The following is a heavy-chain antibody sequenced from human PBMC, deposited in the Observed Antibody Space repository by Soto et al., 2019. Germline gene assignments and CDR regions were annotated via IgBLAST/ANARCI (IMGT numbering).Heavy chain of an antibody. J-gene: IGHJ4*02. CDR2: IGTNKGNT. CDR3: ATRSPAFDY. Sequence: ASVKVSCKTSGYTFTSYGISWVRQAPGQGLEWMGWIGTNKGNTNYAQKFQGRVTMTTDTSTSTGYMELRSLRSDDTAVYYCATRSPAFDYWGQGTLVTVSS. V-gene: IGHV1-18*01. CDR1: GYTFTSYG.